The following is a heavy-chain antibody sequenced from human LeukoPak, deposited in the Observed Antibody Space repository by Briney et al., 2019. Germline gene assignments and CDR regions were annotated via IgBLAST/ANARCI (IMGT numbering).Heavy chain of an antibody. Sequence: ASVKVSCKASGGTFSSYAISWVRQAPGQGLEWMGRIVPILGIANYAQKFQGRVTITADKSTSTAYMELSSLRSEDTAVYYCARALGPSYGDYSGLKVGYWGQGTLVTVSS. CDR2: IVPILGIA. CDR3: ARALGPSYGDYSGLKVGY. CDR1: GGTFSSYA. V-gene: IGHV1-69*04. J-gene: IGHJ4*02. D-gene: IGHD4-17*01.